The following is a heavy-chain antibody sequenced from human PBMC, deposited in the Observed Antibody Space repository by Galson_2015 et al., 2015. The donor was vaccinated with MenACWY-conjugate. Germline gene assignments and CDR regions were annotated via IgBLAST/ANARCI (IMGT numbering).Heavy chain of an antibody. Sequence: ETLSLPCTVYGGSISGYYWSWIRQPPGKGLEYIGYIYYSGSTNYNPSLKSRVTISVDTSKNQFSLKLTSVTAADTAVYYCARRRDDFDYWGQGTLVTVSS. CDR3: ARRRDDFDY. J-gene: IGHJ4*02. CDR2: IYYSGST. CDR1: GGSISGYY. V-gene: IGHV4-59*08.